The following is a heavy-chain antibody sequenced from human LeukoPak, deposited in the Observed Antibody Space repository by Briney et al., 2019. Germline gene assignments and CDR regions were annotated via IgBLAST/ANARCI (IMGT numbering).Heavy chain of an antibody. CDR2: VFYTGST. J-gene: IGHJ4*02. Sequence: SETLSLTCTVSGVSIISSNYYWGWFRQPPGKGREWIASVFYTGSTRHNPSLKSRVTISVDTSKNEFSLNLSSVTAEDTAVYYCARRLGSSADGILKYYFDYWGQGTLVTVSS. CDR1: GVSIISSNYY. CDR3: ARRLGSSADGILKYYFDY. V-gene: IGHV4-39*01. D-gene: IGHD6-13*01.